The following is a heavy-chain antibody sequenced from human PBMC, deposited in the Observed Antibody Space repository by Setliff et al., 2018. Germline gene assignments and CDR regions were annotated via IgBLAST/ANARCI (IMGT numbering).Heavy chain of an antibody. J-gene: IGHJ3*02. CDR1: GFDFKTHW. Sequence: GSLRLSCAASGFDFKTHWMDWARQAPGKGLEWVANIKEDGSQRNYVDAVRGRFTVSRDNAKNSLYLQMNSLRAEDTAVYYCASRGYSYDDAFDIWGQGTMVTVSS. D-gene: IGHD5-18*01. CDR2: IKEDGSQR. CDR3: ASRGYSYDDAFDI. V-gene: IGHV3-7*01.